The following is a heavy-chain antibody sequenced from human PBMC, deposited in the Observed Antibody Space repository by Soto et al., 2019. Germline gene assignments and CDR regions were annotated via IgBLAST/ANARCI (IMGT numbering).Heavy chain of an antibody. D-gene: IGHD3-3*01. V-gene: IGHV3-30*04. CDR1: RFTFSSYP. J-gene: IGHJ6*02. CDR2: ISFDGRNE. Sequence: QVHLVESGGGVVQPGRSLRLSCAASRFTFSSYPMHWVRQAPGKGLEWVALISFDGRNEYYADSVKGRFTISRDNSRNTLDLQMTSRRAGDNAAYYCARERSSYYYLHYSMDVWGQGTTVTVSS. CDR3: ARERSSYYYLHYSMDV.